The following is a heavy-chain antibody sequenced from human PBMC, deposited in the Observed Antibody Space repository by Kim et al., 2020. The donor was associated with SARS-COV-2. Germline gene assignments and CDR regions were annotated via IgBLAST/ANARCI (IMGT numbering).Heavy chain of an antibody. J-gene: IGHJ4*02. D-gene: IGHD6-19*01. V-gene: IGHV3-23*01. CDR3: AFRIAVAGTIDY. Sequence: YYASSVKGRFTTSRDNSKNTVNLQMNSLRVEDTALYYCAFRIAVAGTIDYWGQGTLVTVSS.